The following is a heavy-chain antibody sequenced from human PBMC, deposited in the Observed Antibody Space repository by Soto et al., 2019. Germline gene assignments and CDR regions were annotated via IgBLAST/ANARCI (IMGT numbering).Heavy chain of an antibody. J-gene: IGHJ6*02. Sequence: DVQLVESGGAVVQPGESLRLSCEVSGFTFSMYSLTWVRQAPGKGLEWVAKIPQEGGEGHYADSVNGRFTISRDNAKNSVLLQMNNLRAADTAVYYCARDQLILPAHDFFYGSDVWGQGATVTVS. D-gene: IGHD2-21*02. CDR3: ARDQLILPAHDFFYGSDV. V-gene: IGHV3-7*03. CDR2: IPQEGGEG. CDR1: GFTFSMYS.